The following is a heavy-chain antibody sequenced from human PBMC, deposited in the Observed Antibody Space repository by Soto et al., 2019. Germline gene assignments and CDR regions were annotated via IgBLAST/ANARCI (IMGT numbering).Heavy chain of an antibody. CDR1: GGSISSSSYY. CDR2: IYYSGST. D-gene: IGHD1-20*01. J-gene: IGHJ4*02. V-gene: IGHV4-39*07. Sequence: SETLSLTCTVSGGSISSSSYYWGWIRQPPGKGLEWIGSIYYSGSTYYNPSLKSRVTISVDTSKNQFSLKLSSVTAADTAVYYCARDHITGPIDYWGQGTLVTVSS. CDR3: ARDHITGPIDY.